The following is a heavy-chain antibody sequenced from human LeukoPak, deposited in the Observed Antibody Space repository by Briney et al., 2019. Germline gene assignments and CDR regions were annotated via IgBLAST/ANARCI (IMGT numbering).Heavy chain of an antibody. Sequence: GSLRLSCAASGLTFSRYAMSWVRQAPGKGLEWVSGVSTSGGSTYYADSVKGRFTISRDNSKTTLYLEMNSLRDEDTGIYYCARDERRIAAPGSRFDYWGQGTLVTVSS. CDR1: GLTFSRYA. CDR2: VSTSGGST. CDR3: ARDERRIAAPGSRFDY. D-gene: IGHD6-13*01. V-gene: IGHV3-23*01. J-gene: IGHJ4*02.